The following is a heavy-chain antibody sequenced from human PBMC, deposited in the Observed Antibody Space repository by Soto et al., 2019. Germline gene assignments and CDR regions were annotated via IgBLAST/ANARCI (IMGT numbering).Heavy chain of an antibody. D-gene: IGHD4-17*01. CDR3: ANRAYYDYGESRRPGY. J-gene: IGHJ4*02. CDR1: GFTFSSYA. CDR2: ISGSGGST. Sequence: EVQLLESGGGLVQPGGSLRLSCAASGFTFSSYAMSWVRQAPGKGLEWVSAISGSGGSTYYADSVKGRFTISRDNSKNTLYLQMNSLRAEDTAVYYCANRAYYDYGESRRPGYWGQGTLVTVSS. V-gene: IGHV3-23*01.